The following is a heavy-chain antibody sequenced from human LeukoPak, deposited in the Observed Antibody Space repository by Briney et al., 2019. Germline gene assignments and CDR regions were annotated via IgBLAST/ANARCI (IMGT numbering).Heavy chain of an antibody. Sequence: ASVKVSCKASGYTFTSYYMHWVRQAPGQGLEWMGIINPSGGSTSYAQKFQGRVTMTRDTSTSTVYMELSSLRSEDTAVYYCASSDPNGGLSPYYYYYMDVWGKGTTVTVSS. D-gene: IGHD2-8*01. V-gene: IGHV1-46*01. CDR2: INPSGGST. J-gene: IGHJ6*03. CDR1: GYTFTSYY. CDR3: ASSDPNGGLSPYYYYYMDV.